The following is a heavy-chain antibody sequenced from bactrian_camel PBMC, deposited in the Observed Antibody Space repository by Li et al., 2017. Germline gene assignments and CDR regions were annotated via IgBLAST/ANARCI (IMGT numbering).Heavy chain of an antibody. J-gene: IGHJ6*01. CDR1: GLTFEDYN. V-gene: IGHV3S63*01. D-gene: IGHD1*01. CDR3: AADLNRNWSLFKFLTPPTNKYSA. CDR2: SHRNDGKI. Sequence: HVQLVESGGGSVQSGGSLRLSCTISGLTFEDYNIGWFRQAPGAPGKEREGVSCSHRNDGKIWYADSVKGRFTISRDNAENTLYLQMNSLKPEDTAMYYCAADLNRNWSLFKFLTPPTNKYSAWGQGTQVTVS.